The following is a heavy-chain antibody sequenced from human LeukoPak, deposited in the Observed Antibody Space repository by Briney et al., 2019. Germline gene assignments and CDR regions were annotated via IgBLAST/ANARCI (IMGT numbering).Heavy chain of an antibody. CDR3: ARDRRGLSGYSYGFNAFDI. CDR1: GFTFSSYA. D-gene: IGHD5-18*01. CDR2: ISGSGGST. J-gene: IGHJ3*02. Sequence: GGSLRLSCAASGFTFSSYAMSWVRQAPGKGLEWVSAISGSGGSTYYADSVKGRFTISRDNSKNTLYLQMNSLRAEDTAVYYCARDRRGLSGYSYGFNAFDIWGQGTMVTVSS. V-gene: IGHV3-23*01.